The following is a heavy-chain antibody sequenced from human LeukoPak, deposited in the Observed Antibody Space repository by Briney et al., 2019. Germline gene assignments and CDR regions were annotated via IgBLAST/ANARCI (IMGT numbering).Heavy chain of an antibody. CDR2: ISFSGDNS. J-gene: IGHJ3*01. CDR3: AKDIQLST. D-gene: IGHD5-24*01. V-gene: IGHV3-23*01. CDR1: GFTFRDAA. Sequence: GGSLRLSCAASGFTFRDAAMTWVRQAPGKGPEWISLISFSGDNSYADSVKGRFTISRDNSKNTLSLQMNSLRVEDTAIYYCAKDIQLSTWGLGTMVIVSS.